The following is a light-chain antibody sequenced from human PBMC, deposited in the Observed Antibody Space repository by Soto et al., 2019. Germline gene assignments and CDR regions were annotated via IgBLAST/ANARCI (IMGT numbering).Light chain of an antibody. V-gene: IGKV3-11*01. CDR3: QQRSHWPS. CDR2: QTS. J-gene: IGKJ4*01. Sequence: VLTQSPATPSLSPGERATLSCRADHSVNSDLAWYQQKPGQAPRLLIYQTSNRATGIPARFSGSGSGTAFTLTINSLEPEDFAIYYCQQRSHWPSFGGGTKVEIK. CDR1: HSVNSD.